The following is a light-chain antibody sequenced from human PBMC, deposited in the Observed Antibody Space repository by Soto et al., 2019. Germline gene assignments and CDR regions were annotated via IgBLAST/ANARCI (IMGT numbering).Light chain of an antibody. CDR1: QSVRGN. CDR3: QQYNARPLT. V-gene: IGKV3-15*01. CDR2: GAS. J-gene: IGKJ4*01. Sequence: EIVMTQSPATLSVSPGERATLSCRASQSVRGNLAWYQQKPGQAPRLLIYGASTWATGIPAKFIGSGSGTEFTLTIIRLPAEDFAVYYCQQYNARPLTFGGGTNVEIK.